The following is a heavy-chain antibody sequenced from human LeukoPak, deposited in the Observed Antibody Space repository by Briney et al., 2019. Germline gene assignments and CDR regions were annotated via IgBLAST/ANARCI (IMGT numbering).Heavy chain of an antibody. V-gene: IGHV3-30*04. CDR2: ISYDGSNK. Sequence: GGSLRLSCAASGFTFSSYAMHWVRQAPGKGLEWVAVISYDGSNKYYADSVKGRFTISRDNSKNTLYLQMNSLRAEDTAVYYCAKDSIVGATIDYWGQGTLVTVSS. J-gene: IGHJ4*02. CDR1: GFTFSSYA. D-gene: IGHD1-26*01. CDR3: AKDSIVGATIDY.